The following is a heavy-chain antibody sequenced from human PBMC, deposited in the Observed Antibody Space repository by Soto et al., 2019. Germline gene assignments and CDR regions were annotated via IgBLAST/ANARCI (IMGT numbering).Heavy chain of an antibody. CDR3: ARRAYYFDGTGSHAFDI. V-gene: IGHV3-23*01. CDR1: GYNFNKYA. J-gene: IGHJ3*02. Sequence: GSLRISCVVSGYNFNKYAVIGVGRSPGKGLEWVSAINIGGDNTFYTDSVKGRFTISRDNSKNMLYLEMNSLTAEDTAVYYCARRAYYFDGTGSHAFDIWGQGTRVTVSS. CDR2: INIGGDNT. D-gene: IGHD3-22*01.